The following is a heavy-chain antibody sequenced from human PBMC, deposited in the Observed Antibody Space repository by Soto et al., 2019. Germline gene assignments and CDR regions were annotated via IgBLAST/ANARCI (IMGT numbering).Heavy chain of an antibody. CDR3: ARVIRGAYYNSPLDT. J-gene: IGHJ5*02. V-gene: IGHV1-2*02. CDR2: INPYSGGA. Sequence: QVPLLQSGAEVKKPGASVKVSCKASGYTFTGYFMHWVRQAPGQGLEWMGWINPYSGGADYAQSFQGRVTMTRDTSISTVYMELSRLRFDDTAVYYCARVIRGAYYNSPLDTWGQGTLVTVSS. CDR1: GYTFTGYF. D-gene: IGHD3-10*01.